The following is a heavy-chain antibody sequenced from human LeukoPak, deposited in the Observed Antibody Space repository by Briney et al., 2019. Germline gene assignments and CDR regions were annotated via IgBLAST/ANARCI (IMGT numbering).Heavy chain of an antibody. Sequence: SVKVSCKASGGTFSSYAISGVRQAPGQGLEWMGGIIPIFGTANYAQKFQGRVTITTDESTSTAYMELSSLRSEDTAVYYCARTLGGATIFGVVINEGYDYWGQGTLVTVSS. J-gene: IGHJ4*02. CDR2: IIPIFGTA. CDR3: ARTLGGATIFGVVINEGYDY. D-gene: IGHD3-3*01. V-gene: IGHV1-69*05. CDR1: GGTFSSYA.